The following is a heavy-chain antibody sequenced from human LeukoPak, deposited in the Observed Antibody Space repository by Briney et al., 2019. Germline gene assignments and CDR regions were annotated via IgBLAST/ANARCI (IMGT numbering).Heavy chain of an antibody. CDR2: IYYSGIT. D-gene: IGHD6-13*01. CDR3: ARRNGHSWDVGDWFDP. Sequence: SETLSLTCSVSGGSISSSSYYWGWIRQPPGMGLEWIGSIYYSGITYYNQSLKSRATVSVDTSKNQFSLNLNSVTAADTAVYYCARRNGHSWDVGDWFDPWGQGTVVTVSS. V-gene: IGHV4-39*01. CDR1: GGSISSSSYY. J-gene: IGHJ5*02.